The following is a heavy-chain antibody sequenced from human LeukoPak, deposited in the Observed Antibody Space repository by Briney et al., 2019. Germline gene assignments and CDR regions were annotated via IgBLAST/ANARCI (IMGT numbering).Heavy chain of an antibody. J-gene: IGHJ3*02. Sequence: PGGSLRLSCAASGFTFSNYWMHWVRQAPGKGLVWVSRINKDGSSTNYADSVKGRFTISRDNAKNTLYLQMNSLRAEDTAVYYCAILSGSYRWGDAFDIWGQGTMVTVSS. CDR1: GFTFSNYW. D-gene: IGHD1-26*01. CDR3: AILSGSYRWGDAFDI. CDR2: INKDGSST. V-gene: IGHV3-74*01.